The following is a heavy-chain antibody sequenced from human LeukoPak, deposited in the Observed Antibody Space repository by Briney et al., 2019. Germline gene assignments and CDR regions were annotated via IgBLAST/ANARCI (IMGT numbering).Heavy chain of an antibody. Sequence: PGGSLRLSCAASGFTFSSYAMSWVRQAPAKGLEWVSAISGSGGSTYYADSVRGRFTISRDNSKNTLYLQMDSLRAEDTAVYYCAKDLYCSGGSCYRTVTDAFDIWGQGTMVTVSS. CDR1: GFTFSSYA. D-gene: IGHD2-15*01. CDR3: AKDLYCSGGSCYRTVTDAFDI. J-gene: IGHJ3*02. V-gene: IGHV3-23*01. CDR2: ISGSGGST.